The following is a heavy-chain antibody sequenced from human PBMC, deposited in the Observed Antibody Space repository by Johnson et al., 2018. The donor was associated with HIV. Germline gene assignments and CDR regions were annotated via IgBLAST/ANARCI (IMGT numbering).Heavy chain of an antibody. CDR2: ISYDGSKK. Sequence: QVQLVESGGGVVQPGRSLRLSCAASGFSFSSYAMHWVRQAPGKGLEWVAVISYDGSKKYYADSVKGRFTISRDNSKNTLYLQMHSLRADDTAVYYCARAPGGWVGAFDIWGQGTMVTVSS. CDR1: GFSFSSYA. CDR3: ARAPGGWVGAFDI. D-gene: IGHD6-19*01. J-gene: IGHJ3*02. V-gene: IGHV3-30*04.